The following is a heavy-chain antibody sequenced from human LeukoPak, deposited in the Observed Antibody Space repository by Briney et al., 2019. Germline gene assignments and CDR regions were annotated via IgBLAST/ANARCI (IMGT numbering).Heavy chain of an antibody. J-gene: IGHJ4*02. CDR1: GGPISSYY. Sequence: PSETLSLTCTVSGGPISSYYWSWIRQPPGKGLEWIGYIYYSGSTNYNPSLKSRVTISVDTSKNQFSLKLSSVTAADTAVYYCARSGAANGDYWGQGTLVTVSS. CDR2: IYYSGST. V-gene: IGHV4-59*01. CDR3: ARSGAANGDY. D-gene: IGHD1-26*01.